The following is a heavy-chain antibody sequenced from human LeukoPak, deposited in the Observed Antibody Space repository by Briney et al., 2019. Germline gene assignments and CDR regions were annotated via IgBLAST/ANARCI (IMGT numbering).Heavy chain of an antibody. CDR2: IYLGDSDT. J-gene: IGHJ4*02. CDR1: GYIFSSYW. Sequence: GESLKISCKGSGYIFSSYWIAWVRQMPGKGLEWMGIIYLGDSDTRYSPSFQGQVTILADKSISTAYLQWSSLKASDTATYYCARSGGSGWDEGFDYWGQGTLVTVSS. CDR3: ARSGGSGWDEGFDY. D-gene: IGHD6-19*01. V-gene: IGHV5-51*01.